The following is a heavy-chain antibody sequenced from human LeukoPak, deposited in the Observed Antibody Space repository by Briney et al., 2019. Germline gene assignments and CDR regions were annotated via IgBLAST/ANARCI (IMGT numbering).Heavy chain of an antibody. J-gene: IGHJ4*02. Sequence: QPGGSLRLSCAASGFTFSSYAMSWVRQAPGKGLEWVSAISGSGGSTYYADSVKGRFTISRDNSKNTLYLQMNSLRAEDTAVYYCAKDFGFGGYYYIGGFDYWGQGTLVTVSS. CDR3: AKDFGFGGYYYIGGFDY. CDR1: GFTFSSYA. V-gene: IGHV3-23*01. CDR2: ISGSGGST. D-gene: IGHD3-22*01.